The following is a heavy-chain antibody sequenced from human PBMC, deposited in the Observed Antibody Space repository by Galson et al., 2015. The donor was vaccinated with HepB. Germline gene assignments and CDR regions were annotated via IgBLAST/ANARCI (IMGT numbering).Heavy chain of an antibody. CDR2: FDPEDGEI. CDR1: GATLTKLS. D-gene: IGHD3-3*01. Sequence: SVKVSCKVSGATLTKLSIYWVRQAPGKGLQWMARFDPEDGEIYAQKFRGRVTMTEDTPTDTAYMELSSLRSEDTAVYYCATVAHSTIFGVVIDPVPSPDYGMDVWGQGTTVTVS. J-gene: IGHJ6*02. V-gene: IGHV1-24*01. CDR3: ATVAHSTIFGVVIDPVPSPDYGMDV.